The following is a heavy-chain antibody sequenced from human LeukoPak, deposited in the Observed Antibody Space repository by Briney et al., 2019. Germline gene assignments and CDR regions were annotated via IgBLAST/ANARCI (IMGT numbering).Heavy chain of an antibody. V-gene: IGHV3-21*01. CDR1: GFTFSTYS. D-gene: IGHD3/OR15-3a*01. CDR3: ARVKGTERDY. J-gene: IGHJ4*02. CDR2: LSGSSTYI. Sequence: PGGSLRLSCAASGFTFSTYSMNWVRQAPGKALECVSSLSGSSTYIFYADSVKGRFTISRDNDKNSLYLQLNSLRVEDTAVYYCARVKGTERDYWGQGTLVTVSS.